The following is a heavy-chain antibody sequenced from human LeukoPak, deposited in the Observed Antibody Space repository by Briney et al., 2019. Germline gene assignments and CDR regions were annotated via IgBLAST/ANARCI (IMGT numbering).Heavy chain of an antibody. CDR1: GGSISSSSYY. D-gene: IGHD3-10*01. J-gene: IGHJ5*02. V-gene: IGHV4-39*01. CDR3: ASGRYYGSGSQYNWFDP. Sequence: PSETLSLTCTVSGGSISSSSYYWGWIRQPPGKGLEWLGSIYYSGSTYYNPSLKSRVTISVDTSKNQFSLKLSSVTAADTAVYYCASGRYYGSGSQYNWFDPWGQGTLVTVSS. CDR2: IYYSGST.